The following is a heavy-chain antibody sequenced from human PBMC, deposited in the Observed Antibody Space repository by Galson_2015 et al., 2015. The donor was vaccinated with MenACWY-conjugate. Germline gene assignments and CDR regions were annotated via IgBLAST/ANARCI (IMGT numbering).Heavy chain of an antibody. CDR1: GFTVSRHY. V-gene: IGHV3-53*01. D-gene: IGHD4-11*01. CDR3: ARGGYSNPRPPYYYYYGMDV. Sequence: SLRLSCAASGFTVSRHYMSWVRPAPGKGLEWVSVIYSGGSTYYADSVKGRFTISRDNSKNTLYLQMNSLRAEDTAVYYCARGGYSNPRPPYYYYYGMDVWGQGTTVTVSS. J-gene: IGHJ6*02. CDR2: IYSGGST.